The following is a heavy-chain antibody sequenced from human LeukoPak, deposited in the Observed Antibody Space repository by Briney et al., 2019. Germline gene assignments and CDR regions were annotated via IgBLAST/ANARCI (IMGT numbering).Heavy chain of an antibody. CDR3: ARSDIWGSYRFLDY. CDR1: GGSISSGGYY. CDR2: IYHSGST. J-gene: IGHJ4*02. Sequence: NPSETLSLTCTVSGGSISSGGYYWSWIRQPPGKGLEWIGYIYHSGSTYYNPSLKSRVTISVDRSKNQVSLKLSSVTAADTAVYYCARSDIWGSYRFLDYWGQGALVTVSS. D-gene: IGHD3-16*02. V-gene: IGHV4-30-2*01.